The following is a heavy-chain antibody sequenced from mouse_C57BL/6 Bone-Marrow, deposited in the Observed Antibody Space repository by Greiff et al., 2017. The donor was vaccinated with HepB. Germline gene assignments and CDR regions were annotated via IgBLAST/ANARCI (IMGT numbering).Heavy chain of an antibody. CDR2: ISDGGSYT. CDR3: ASYLGFAY. CDR1: GFTFSSYA. J-gene: IGHJ3*01. D-gene: IGHD5-5*01. V-gene: IGHV5-4*03. Sequence: EVKLVESGGGLVKPGGSLKLSCAASGFTFSSYAMSWVRQTPEKRLEWVATISDGGSYTYYPDNVKGRFTISRDNAKNNLYLQMSHLKSEDTAMYYCASYLGFAYWGQGTLVTVSA.